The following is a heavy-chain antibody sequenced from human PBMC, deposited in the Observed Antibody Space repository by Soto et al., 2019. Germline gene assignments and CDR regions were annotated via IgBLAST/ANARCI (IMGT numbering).Heavy chain of an antibody. V-gene: IGHV1-2*04. CDR2: INPNSGGT. D-gene: IGHD2-15*01. Sequence: ASVKVSCKASGYTFTGYYMHWVRQAPGQGLEWMGWINPNSGGTDYAQKFQGWVTMTRDTSISTAYMELSRLRSDDTAVYYCARAATSHHYYYMDVWGKGTTVTVSS. CDR3: ARAATSHHYYYMDV. CDR1: GYTFTGYY. J-gene: IGHJ6*03.